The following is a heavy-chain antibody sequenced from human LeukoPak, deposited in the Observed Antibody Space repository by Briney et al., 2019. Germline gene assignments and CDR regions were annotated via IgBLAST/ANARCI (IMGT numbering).Heavy chain of an antibody. Sequence: GVSVKVSCKASGYTFTVYYMHWVRQAPGQGLEWVGRINPNSGGTNYAQKFQGRVTMTRDTSISTAYMELSRLRSDDTAVYYCARPLTLGFEAFDIWGQGTTVTVSS. J-gene: IGHJ3*02. D-gene: IGHD3-9*01. CDR2: INPNSGGT. CDR1: GYTFTVYY. CDR3: ARPLTLGFEAFDI. V-gene: IGHV1-2*02.